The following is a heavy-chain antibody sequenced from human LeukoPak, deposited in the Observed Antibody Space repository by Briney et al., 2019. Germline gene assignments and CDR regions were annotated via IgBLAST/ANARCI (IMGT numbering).Heavy chain of an antibody. CDR2: ISWNSGSI. Sequence: PGGSLRLSCAPSGVSFRGYDMYWVRQAPGKGLEWVSGISWNSGSIGYADSVKGRFTISRDNAKNSLYLQMNSLRAEDTALYYCAKAVYATDGAFDIWGQGTMVTVSS. V-gene: IGHV3-9*01. CDR3: AKAVYATDGAFDI. CDR1: GVSFRGYD. J-gene: IGHJ3*02. D-gene: IGHD2-8*01.